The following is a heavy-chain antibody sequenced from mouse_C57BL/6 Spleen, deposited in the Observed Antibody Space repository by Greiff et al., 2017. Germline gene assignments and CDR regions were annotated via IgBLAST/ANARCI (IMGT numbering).Heavy chain of an antibody. D-gene: IGHD3-2*02. Sequence: QVQLQQPGAELVRPGSSVKLSCKASGYTFTSYWMHWVKQRPIQGLEWIGNIDPSDSETHYNQKFKDKATLTVDKSSSTAYMQLSSLTSEDSAVYYCARFQTAQATVFDYWGQGTTLTVSS. CDR3: ARFQTAQATVFDY. CDR1: GYTFTSYW. J-gene: IGHJ2*01. CDR2: IDPSDSET. V-gene: IGHV1-52*01.